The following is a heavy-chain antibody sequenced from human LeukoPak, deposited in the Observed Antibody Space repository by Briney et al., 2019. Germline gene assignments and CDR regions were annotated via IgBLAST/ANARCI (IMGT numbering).Heavy chain of an antibody. CDR3: ARASTIFGGDY. Sequence: GGSLRLSCAASGFTVSSNYMSWVRQAPGKGLEWVSGISGSGGSTSYADSVKGRFTISRDNSKNTLYLQMNSLRAEDTAVYYCARASTIFGGDYWGQGTLVAVSS. J-gene: IGHJ4*02. CDR1: GFTVSSNY. CDR2: ISGSGGST. V-gene: IGHV3-23*01. D-gene: IGHD3-3*01.